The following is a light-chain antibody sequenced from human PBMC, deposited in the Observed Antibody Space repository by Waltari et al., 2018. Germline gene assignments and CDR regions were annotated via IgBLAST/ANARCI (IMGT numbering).Light chain of an antibody. J-gene: IGKJ2*01. CDR1: QSVGSSY. V-gene: IGKV3-20*01. CDR3: QQYGSPPYT. Sequence: CWASQSVGSSYLAWFQQKPGQAPRLLIYAVSSRATGIPDRFSDSGSGTDFTLTINRLEPEDSAVYYCQQYGSPPYTFGQGTKLEL. CDR2: AVS.